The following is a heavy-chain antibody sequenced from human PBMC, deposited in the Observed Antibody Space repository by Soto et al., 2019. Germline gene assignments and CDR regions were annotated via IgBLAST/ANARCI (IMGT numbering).Heavy chain of an antibody. CDR3: ARVSGYYFLDY. V-gene: IGHV1-3*05. J-gene: IGHJ4*02. CDR1: GYTFTNYA. D-gene: IGHD5-12*01. Sequence: QVQLVQSGAEEKKPGASVKVSCKASGYTFTNYAMHWVRQAPGQRLEWMGWINAGNGNTKYSQKFQGRVTTTSDTSASTAYMELSSLRSEDTAVYDCARVSGYYFLDYWGQGTRVTVSS. CDR2: INAGNGNT.